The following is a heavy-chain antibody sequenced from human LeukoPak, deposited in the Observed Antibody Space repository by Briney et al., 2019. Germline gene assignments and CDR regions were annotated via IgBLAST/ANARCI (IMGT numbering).Heavy chain of an antibody. CDR3: ARSGVGDYSNAFDP. Sequence: SVKVSCKASGGTFSSYAISWVRQAPGQGLEWMGGIIPIFGTANYAQKFQGSVTITTDESTSTAYMELSSLRSEDTAVYYCARSGVGDYSNAFDPWGQGTLVTVSS. CDR2: IIPIFGTA. CDR1: GGTFSSYA. D-gene: IGHD4-11*01. V-gene: IGHV1-69*05. J-gene: IGHJ5*02.